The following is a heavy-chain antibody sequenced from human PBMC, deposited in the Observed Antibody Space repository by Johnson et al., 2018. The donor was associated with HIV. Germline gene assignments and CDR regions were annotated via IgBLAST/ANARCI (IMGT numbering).Heavy chain of an antibody. J-gene: IGHJ3*02. V-gene: IGHV3-20*04. CDR3: AKDRGLLDAFDI. CDR1: GFSSDDYG. Sequence: VQLVESGGGVVRPGGSLRLSCAASGFSSDDYGMSWVRQAPGKGLEWVSGINWNGGSTGYADSVKGRFTISRDNSKNTLYLQMNSLRAEDTAVYYCAKDRGLLDAFDIWGQGTMVTVSS. CDR2: INWNGGST.